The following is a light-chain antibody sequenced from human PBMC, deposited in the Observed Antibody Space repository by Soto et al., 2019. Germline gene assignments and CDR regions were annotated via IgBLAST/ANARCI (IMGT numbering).Light chain of an antibody. CDR3: QQYVSSPWT. CDR2: GAS. Sequence: EIVLTQSPGTLSLSPGERATLSCRASQNVNSNYLAWYQQKPGQTPRLLIYGASSRATGIPDRFSGSGSGTDFTLTISRLEPEDFAVFYCQQYVSSPWTFGQGTKVEIK. CDR1: QNVNSNY. V-gene: IGKV3-20*01. J-gene: IGKJ1*01.